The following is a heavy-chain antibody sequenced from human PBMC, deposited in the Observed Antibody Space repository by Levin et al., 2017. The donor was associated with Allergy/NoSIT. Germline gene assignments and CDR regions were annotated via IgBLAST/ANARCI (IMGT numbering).Heavy chain of an antibody. J-gene: IGHJ3*02. V-gene: IGHV4-34*01. CDR3: ARDFTYYYDSSGYSGSDAFDS. Sequence: SETLSLTCAVYGGSFSGYYWSWIRQPPGKGLEWIGEINHSGSTNYNPSLKSRVTISVDTSKNQFSLKLSSVTAADTAVYYCARDFTYYYDSSGYSGSDAFDSWGQGTMVTVSS. CDR2: INHSGST. CDR1: GGSFSGYY. D-gene: IGHD3-22*01.